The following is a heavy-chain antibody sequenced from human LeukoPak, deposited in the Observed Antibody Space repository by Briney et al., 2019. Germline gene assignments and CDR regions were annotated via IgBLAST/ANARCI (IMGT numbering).Heavy chain of an antibody. D-gene: IGHD3-22*01. V-gene: IGHV1-18*04. J-gene: IGHJ4*02. CDR2: ISAYNGNT. Sequence: ASVKVSCKASGYTFTSYYMHWVRQAPGQGLEWMGWISAYNGNTNYAQKLQGRVTMTTDTSTSTAYMELRSLRSDDTAVYYCARLSSGSDGGIFDYWGQGTLVTVSS. CDR3: ARLSSGSDGGIFDY. CDR1: GYTFTSYY.